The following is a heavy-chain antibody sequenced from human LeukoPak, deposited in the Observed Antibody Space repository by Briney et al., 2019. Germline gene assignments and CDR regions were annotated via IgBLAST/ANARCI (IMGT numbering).Heavy chain of an antibody. CDR1: GFTFSAYH. J-gene: IGHJ4*02. Sequence: NPGGSLRLSCAASGFTFSAYHMNWVRQAPGKGLEWVSSIDTSNYMYYAGSLRGRSTISRDNAKNSLFLQMNSLRADDTAVYYCARLGGSFSDYWGQGILVTVSS. CDR3: ARLGGSFSDY. D-gene: IGHD1-26*01. V-gene: IGHV3-69-1*01. CDR2: IDTSNYM.